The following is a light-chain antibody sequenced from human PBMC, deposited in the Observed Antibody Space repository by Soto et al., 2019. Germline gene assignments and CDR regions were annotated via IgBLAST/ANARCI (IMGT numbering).Light chain of an antibody. Sequence: DIQMTQSPSTLSGSVGDRVTITCLASQTISSWLAWYQQKPGKAPKLLIYKASTLKSGVPSRFSGSGSGTEFTLPISSLQPDDFATYYCQHYNSYSEAFGQGTKVELK. CDR2: KAS. V-gene: IGKV1-5*03. J-gene: IGKJ1*01. CDR3: QHYNSYSEA. CDR1: QTISSW.